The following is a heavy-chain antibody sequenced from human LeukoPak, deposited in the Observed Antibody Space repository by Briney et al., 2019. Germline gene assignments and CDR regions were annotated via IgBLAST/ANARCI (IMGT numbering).Heavy chain of an antibody. CDR2: IIPGGGV. V-gene: IGHV4-34*12. CDR3: ARIRCGHTDVVCYNY. J-gene: IGHJ4*02. CDR1: GVSFSAYS. D-gene: IGHD2-21*01. Sequence: SETLSLTCAVHGVSFSAYSWSWIRQSPGRGLEWIGEIIPGGGVIYNPSLKSRATISGDTSENQFSLSLTSVTAADTAVYYCARIRCGHTDVVCYNYWGLGTLVTVSP.